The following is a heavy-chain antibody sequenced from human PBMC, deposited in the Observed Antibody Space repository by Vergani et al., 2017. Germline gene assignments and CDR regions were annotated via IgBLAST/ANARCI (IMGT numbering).Heavy chain of an antibody. J-gene: IGHJ6*02. CDR1: GGSFNDYW. Sequence: QAQLQQWGAGLLKPSETLSLTCAIYGGSFNDYWWTWIRQPPGKGLEWIGEIRHDGITHYSPSLKSRVTISIDTSKNQFSLKLSSVTAADTAVYYCARGLTVVVVAATRGMDVWGQGTTVTVSS. D-gene: IGHD2-15*01. CDR3: ARGLTVVVVAATRGMDV. CDR2: IRHDGIT. V-gene: IGHV4-34*01.